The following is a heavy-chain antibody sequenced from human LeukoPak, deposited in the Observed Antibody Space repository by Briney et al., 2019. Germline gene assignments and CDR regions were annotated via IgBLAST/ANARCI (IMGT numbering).Heavy chain of an antibody. D-gene: IGHD1-26*01. CDR1: GFTFSSYS. CDR2: ISSSSSYI. Sequence: KTGGSLRLSCAASGFTFSSYSMNWVRQAPGKGLEWVSSISSSSSYIYYADSVKGRFTISRDNAKNSLYLQMNSLRAEDTAVYYCARERSGSYYPVDYWGQGTLVTVSS. CDR3: ARERSGSYYPVDY. J-gene: IGHJ4*02. V-gene: IGHV3-21*01.